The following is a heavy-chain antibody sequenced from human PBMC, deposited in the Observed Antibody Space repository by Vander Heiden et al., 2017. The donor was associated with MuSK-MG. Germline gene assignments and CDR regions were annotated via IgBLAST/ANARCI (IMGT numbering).Heavy chain of an antibody. V-gene: IGHV4-59*08. CDR1: GGSISSHY. D-gene: IGHD3-10*01. CDR2: IYYSGST. Sequence: QVQLQESSPGLVKPSETLSLTCTVPGGSISSHYWGWIRQPPREGLEWIGYIYYSGSTNYNPSLKSRVTISVDTSKNQFSLKLSSVTAADTAVYYCARLKGPGNYYAFDIWGQGTMVTVSS. CDR3: ARLKGPGNYYAFDI. J-gene: IGHJ3*02.